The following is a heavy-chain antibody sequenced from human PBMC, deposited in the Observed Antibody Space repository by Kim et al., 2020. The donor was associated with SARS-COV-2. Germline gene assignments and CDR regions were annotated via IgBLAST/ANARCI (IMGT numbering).Heavy chain of an antibody. J-gene: IGHJ6*01. CDR3: ATGVVTLGPPGALDV. CDR1: GDSISNGNRY. CDR2: IYYGGSS. Sequence: SETLSLTCTVSGDSISNGNRYWTWIRRPPGKGLEWIGYIYYGGSSYSNPSLQSRVSISGNASANHISLKLSSVIAADAAVYYYATGVVTLGPPGALDVWGQGTTVTVSS. V-gene: IGHV4-30-4*08. D-gene: IGHD2-21*02.